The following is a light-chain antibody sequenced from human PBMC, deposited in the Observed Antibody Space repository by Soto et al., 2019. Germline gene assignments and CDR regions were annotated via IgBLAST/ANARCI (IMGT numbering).Light chain of an antibody. CDR2: KAS. CDR1: QSISSW. CDR3: QPYNSYSRT. V-gene: IGKV1-5*03. J-gene: IGKJ1*01. Sequence: DTQMTQSPSTLSASVGDRVTITCRASQSISSWLAWYQQKPGKAPKLLIYKASSLESGVPSRFSGSGSGTEFTLTISSLQPDDFATYYCQPYNSYSRTFGQGTKVDIK.